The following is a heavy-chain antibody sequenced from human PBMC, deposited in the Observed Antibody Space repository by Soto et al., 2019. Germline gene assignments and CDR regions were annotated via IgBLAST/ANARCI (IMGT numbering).Heavy chain of an antibody. V-gene: IGHV1-2*04. CDR1: GYTFTGYY. J-gene: IGHJ6*02. CDR2: INPNSGGT. Sequence: SVKVSCKASGYTFTGYYMHWVRQAPGQGLEWMGWINPNSGGTNYAQKFQGWVTMTRDTSISTAYMELSRLRSDDTAVYYCARDLSTSLYYGMDVWGQGTTVTVSS. CDR3: ARDLSTSLYYGMDV. D-gene: IGHD2-2*01.